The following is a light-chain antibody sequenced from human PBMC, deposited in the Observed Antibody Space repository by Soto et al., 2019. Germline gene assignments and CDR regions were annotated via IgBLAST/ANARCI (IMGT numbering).Light chain of an antibody. Sequence: EIVMTQSPATLSVSPGERATLSCRASQSVSSNLAWYQQKPGQAPRILIYGASTRATGIPARFSGRVSGTEFTLPLSILQSEDFAVYYCQQYNNWPRITFGQGTRLEI. J-gene: IGKJ5*01. CDR1: QSVSSN. CDR3: QQYNNWPRIT. CDR2: GAS. V-gene: IGKV3-15*01.